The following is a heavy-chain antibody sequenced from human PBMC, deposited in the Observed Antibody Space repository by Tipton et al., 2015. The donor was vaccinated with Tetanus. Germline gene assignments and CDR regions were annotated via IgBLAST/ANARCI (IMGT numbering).Heavy chain of an antibody. CDR2: IYYSGTT. D-gene: IGHD6-13*01. CDR3: AGVTAQRTEVYFDH. J-gene: IGHJ4*02. V-gene: IGHV4-30-4*08. Sequence: TLSLTCTVSGGSLRGGDHYWSWIRQPPGKGLEWIGYIYYSGTTYYSPSLKSRVTISVDTSNNHFSLKLSSVTAADTAVYFCAGVTAQRTEVYFDHWGRGTLVTVSS. CDR1: GGSLRGGDHY.